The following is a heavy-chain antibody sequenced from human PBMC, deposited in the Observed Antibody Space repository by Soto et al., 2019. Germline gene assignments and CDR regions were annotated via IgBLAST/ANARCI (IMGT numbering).Heavy chain of an antibody. J-gene: IGHJ5*02. CDR2: IFSNDEK. CDR1: GFSLSNAGLG. V-gene: IGHV2-26*04. D-gene: IGHD6-13*01. CDR3: ASTYSTSWYWFDP. Sequence: QVTVKESGPVLVKPTETLTLTCTVSGFSLSNAGLGVSWIRQPPGKALEWLAHIFSNDEKSYSTSLKSRLTISQDTSKSQVVLTMTTMDPVDTATYYCASTYSTSWYWFDPWGQGTLVTVSS.